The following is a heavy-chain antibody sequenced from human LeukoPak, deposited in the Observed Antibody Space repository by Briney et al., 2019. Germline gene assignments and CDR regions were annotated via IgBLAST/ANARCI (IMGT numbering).Heavy chain of an antibody. V-gene: IGHV4-59*12. Sequence: SETLSLTCTVSGGSISSYYWSWIRQPPGKGLEWIGNIYYSGSTNYNPSLKSRVTISVDTSKDQFSLKLSSVTAADTAVYYCARDSDGLRDFDYWGQGTLVTVSS. D-gene: IGHD5-12*01. J-gene: IGHJ4*02. CDR3: ARDSDGLRDFDY. CDR1: GGSISSYY. CDR2: IYYSGST.